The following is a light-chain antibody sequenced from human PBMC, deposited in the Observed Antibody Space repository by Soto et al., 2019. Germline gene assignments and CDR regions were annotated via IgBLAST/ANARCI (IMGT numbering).Light chain of an antibody. CDR2: SNN. J-gene: IGLJ2*01. Sequence: QSVLTQPPSASGTPGQRVTISCSGSSSNIGSKTVNWYQQLPGTAPKLLIYSNNQRPSGVPDRFSGSKSGNSASLAIRGLQSEDEADDYCAAWDDSLNGVVFGVGTKLTVL. CDR3: AAWDDSLNGVV. CDR1: SSNIGSKT. V-gene: IGLV1-44*01.